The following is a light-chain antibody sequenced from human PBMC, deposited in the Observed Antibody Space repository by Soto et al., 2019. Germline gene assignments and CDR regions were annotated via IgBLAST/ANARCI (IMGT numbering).Light chain of an antibody. CDR1: SSDVGGYKS. CDR2: DVS. Sequence: QSALTQPAFVTGSPGQSITISCIGSSSDVGGYKSVSWYQKHPGKAPKLMIYDVSDRPSGVSNRFSGSKSGNTASLTISGLQAEDEADYYCSSYTTSNTYVFGGGTKLTVL. V-gene: IGLV2-14*01. CDR3: SSYTTSNTYV. J-gene: IGLJ1*01.